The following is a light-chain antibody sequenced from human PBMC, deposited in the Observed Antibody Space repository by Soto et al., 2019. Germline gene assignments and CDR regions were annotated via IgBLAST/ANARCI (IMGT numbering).Light chain of an antibody. CDR3: SSSTSSSTPFYV. V-gene: IGLV2-14*01. CDR2: DVS. J-gene: IGLJ1*01. CDR1: SSDVGGYNY. Sequence: QSVLTQPASVSGSPGHSITISCTGTSSDVGGYNYVSWYQQHPGKAPKLMIYDVSNRPSGISNRFSGSKSGNTASLTISGLQAEDETDYYCSSSTSSSTPFYVFGTGTKVTVL.